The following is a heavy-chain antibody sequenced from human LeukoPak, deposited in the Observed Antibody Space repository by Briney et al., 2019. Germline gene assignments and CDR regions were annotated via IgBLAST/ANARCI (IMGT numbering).Heavy chain of an antibody. J-gene: IGHJ3*02. CDR2: IYHSGST. Sequence: PSETLSLTCAVSGGSISSGGYSWSWIRQPPGKGLEWIGYIYHSGSTYYNPSLKSRVTISVDRSKNQFSLKLSSVTAADTAVYYCARAYDSSGYYPDAFDIWGQGTMVTVSS. V-gene: IGHV4-30-2*01. CDR3: ARAYDSSGYYPDAFDI. D-gene: IGHD3-22*01. CDR1: GGSISSGGYS.